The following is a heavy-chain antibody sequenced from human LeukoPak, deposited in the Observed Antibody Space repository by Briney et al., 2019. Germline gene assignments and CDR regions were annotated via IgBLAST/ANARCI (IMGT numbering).Heavy chain of an antibody. D-gene: IGHD1-26*01. CDR2: IYYSGST. V-gene: IGHV4-39*01. J-gene: IGHJ3*02. CDR1: GGSISSSSYY. CDR3: ASRSKGGAPFDI. Sequence: PSETLSLTCTVSGGSISSSSYYWGWIRPPPGKGLEWIGSIYYSGSTYYNPSLKSRVTISVDTSKNQFSLKLSSGTAADTPVYYCASRSKGGAPFDIWGQGTMVTVSS.